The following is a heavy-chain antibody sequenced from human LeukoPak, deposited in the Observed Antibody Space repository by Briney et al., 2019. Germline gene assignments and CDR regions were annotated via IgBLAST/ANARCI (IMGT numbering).Heavy chain of an antibody. Sequence: SVKVSCKASGYTFTSYYMHWVRQAPGQGLEWMGGIIPIFGTANYAQKFQGRVTITADESTSTAYMELSSLRSEDTAVCYCARADYYDSSGYDYWGQGTLVTVSP. CDR2: IIPIFGTA. V-gene: IGHV1-69*13. D-gene: IGHD3-22*01. CDR3: ARADYYDSSGYDY. CDR1: GYTFTSYY. J-gene: IGHJ4*02.